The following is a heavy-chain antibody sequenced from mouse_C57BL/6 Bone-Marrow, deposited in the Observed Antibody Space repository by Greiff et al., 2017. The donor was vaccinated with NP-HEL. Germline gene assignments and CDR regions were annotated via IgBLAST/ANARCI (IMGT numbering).Heavy chain of an antibody. J-gene: IGHJ4*01. V-gene: IGHV2-9*01. Sequence: VQLQESGPGLVAPSQSLSITCTVSGFSLTSYGVDWVRQPPGKGLAWLGVIWGGGSTDYTSALMSRLSIRKDTSKSQVFLKMNSLQTDDTAMYDCAKHGRGYAMDYWGQGASVTVSS. CDR3: AKHGRGYAMDY. CDR2: IWGGGST. CDR1: GFSLTSYG.